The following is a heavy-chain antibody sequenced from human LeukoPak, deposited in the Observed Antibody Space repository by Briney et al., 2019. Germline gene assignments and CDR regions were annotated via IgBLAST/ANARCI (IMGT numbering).Heavy chain of an antibody. CDR1: GYTFTSYD. Sequence: GASVKVSCKASGYTFTSYDINWVRQATGQGLEWMGWMNPNSGNTGYAQKFQGRVTMTRNASISTAYMELSSLRSEDTAVYYCARGGVYSSSYTPDYWGQGTLVAVSS. J-gene: IGHJ4*02. CDR2: MNPNSGNT. D-gene: IGHD6-13*01. CDR3: ARGGVYSSSYTPDY. V-gene: IGHV1-8*01.